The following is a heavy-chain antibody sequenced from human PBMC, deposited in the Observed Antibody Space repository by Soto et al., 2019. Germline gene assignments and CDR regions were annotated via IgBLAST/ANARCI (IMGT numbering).Heavy chain of an antibody. CDR1: GGSISSGGYY. Sequence: QVPLQESGPGLVKPSQTLSLTCTVSGGSISSGGYYWNWIRQHPGKGLEWIGYIYYSGSTYYNPSLKSRVTISVDTSKNQFSLKLSSVTAADTAMYYCARDRVNRGLDVWGQGTTVSVTS. J-gene: IGHJ6*02. CDR2: IYYSGST. CDR3: ARDRVNRGLDV. V-gene: IGHV4-31*03. D-gene: IGHD2-21*01.